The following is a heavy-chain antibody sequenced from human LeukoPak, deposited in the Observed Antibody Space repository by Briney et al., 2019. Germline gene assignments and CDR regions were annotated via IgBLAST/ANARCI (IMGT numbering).Heavy chain of an antibody. Sequence: PSETLSLTCTVSGGSISSGGYYWSWIRQRPGKGLEWIGYIYYSGSTYYNPSLKSRVTISVDTSKNQFSLKLSSVTAADTAVYYCARVVGATHFDYWGQGTLVTVSS. D-gene: IGHD1-26*01. CDR1: GGSISSGGYY. CDR2: IYYSGST. CDR3: ARVVGATHFDY. V-gene: IGHV4-31*03. J-gene: IGHJ4*02.